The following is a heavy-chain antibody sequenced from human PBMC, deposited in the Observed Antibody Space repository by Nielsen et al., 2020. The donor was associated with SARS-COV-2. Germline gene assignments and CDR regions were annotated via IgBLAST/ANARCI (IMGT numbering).Heavy chain of an antibody. J-gene: IGHJ5*02. Sequence: SETLSLTCTVSGGSISSGGYYWSWIRQHPGKGLEWIGYIYYSGSTYYNPSLKSRVTISVDTSKNQFSLKLSSVTAADTAVYYCARERRFTRARVVITMGWFDPWGQGTLVTVSS. D-gene: IGHD3-22*01. CDR2: IYYSGST. CDR1: GGSISSGGYY. CDR3: ARERRFTRARVVITMGWFDP. V-gene: IGHV4-31*03.